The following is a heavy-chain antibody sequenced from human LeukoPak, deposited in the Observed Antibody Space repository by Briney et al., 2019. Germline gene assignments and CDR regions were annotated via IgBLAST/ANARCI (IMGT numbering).Heavy chain of an antibody. D-gene: IGHD3-22*01. CDR2: IYSGGST. CDR1: GFTVSSNY. Sequence: GGSLRLSCAASGFTVSSNYMSWVRQAPGKGLEWVSVIYSGGSTYYADSVKGRFTISRDNSKNTLYLQMNSLRAEDTAVYYCAKVSSYYYDSSGYPDYWGQGTLVTVSS. J-gene: IGHJ4*02. V-gene: IGHV3-53*01. CDR3: AKVSSYYYDSSGYPDY.